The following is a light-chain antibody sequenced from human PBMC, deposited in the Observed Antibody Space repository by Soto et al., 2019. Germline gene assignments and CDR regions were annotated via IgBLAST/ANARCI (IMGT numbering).Light chain of an antibody. CDR1: QSVGSK. J-gene: IGKJ1*01. CDR2: GAS. Sequence: EIVMTQSPATLSVSPGGRATLSCRASQSVGSKLAWYQQKPGQAPRLLIYGASTRATGIPARFSGSGSGTDITLTHSSLQSEDFAIYFCQQYNNWPPDRTFGQGTKVEIK. CDR3: QQYNNWPPDRT. V-gene: IGKV3-15*01.